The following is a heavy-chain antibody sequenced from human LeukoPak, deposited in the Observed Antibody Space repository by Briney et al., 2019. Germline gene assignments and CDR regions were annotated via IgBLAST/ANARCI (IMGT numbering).Heavy chain of an antibody. V-gene: IGHV4-30-4*01. Sequence: SETLSLTCTVSGGSISSGDYYWSWLRQPPGKGLEWIGYIYYSGSTYYNPSLKSRVTISVDTSKNQFSLKLSSVTAADTAVYYCARGILRRNNWFDPWGQGTLVTVSS. J-gene: IGHJ5*02. CDR2: IYYSGST. CDR1: GGSISSGDYY. D-gene: IGHD3-9*01. CDR3: ARGILRRNNWFDP.